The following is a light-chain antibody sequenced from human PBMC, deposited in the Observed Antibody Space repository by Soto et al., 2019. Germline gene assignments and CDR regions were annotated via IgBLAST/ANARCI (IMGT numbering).Light chain of an antibody. CDR3: QHYTSYSEP. CDR2: KAS. Sequence: SHMTQSPSTLSGSVGDRVTITCRASQTISSWLAWYQQKPGKAPKLLIYKASTLKSGVPSRFSGSGSGTEFTLTISSLQSDDFATYYCQHYTSYSEPFGQGAKVDIK. J-gene: IGKJ1*01. CDR1: QTISSW. V-gene: IGKV1-5*03.